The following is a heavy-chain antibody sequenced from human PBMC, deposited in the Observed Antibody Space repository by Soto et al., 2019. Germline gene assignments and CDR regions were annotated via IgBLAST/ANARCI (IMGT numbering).Heavy chain of an antibody. J-gene: IGHJ5*02. D-gene: IGHD3-3*01. CDR3: ARHGDFWSGSQGYNWFDP. Sequence: SETLSLTCTVSGGSIISSIYYWGWIRQPPGKGLEWIGSTYYSGSANYNPSLKSRVTISVDTSKNQFSLELSSLTAADTAVYYCARHGDFWSGSQGYNWFDPWGQGTLVTVSS. CDR2: TYYSGSA. V-gene: IGHV4-39*01. CDR1: GGSIISSIYY.